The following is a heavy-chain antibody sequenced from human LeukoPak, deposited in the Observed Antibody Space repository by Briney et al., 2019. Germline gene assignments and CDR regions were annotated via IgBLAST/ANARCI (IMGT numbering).Heavy chain of an antibody. D-gene: IGHD4-11*01. J-gene: IGHJ4*02. CDR2: INHSGST. Sequence: SETLSLTCAVYGGFFSGYYWSWMRQPPGKGVEGIGEINHSGSTNYNPTLKSRGTISVDKSKNQLSLKLSSVTAADTAVYYCARGIRPVPTSRPFYFDYWGQGTLVTVSS. V-gene: IGHV4-34*01. CDR3: ARGIRPVPTSRPFYFDY. CDR1: GGFFSGYY.